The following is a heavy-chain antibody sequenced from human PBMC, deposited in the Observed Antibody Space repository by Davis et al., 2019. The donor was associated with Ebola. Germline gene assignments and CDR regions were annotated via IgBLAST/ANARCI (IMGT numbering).Heavy chain of an antibody. J-gene: IGHJ3*02. V-gene: IGHV4-59*08. CDR3: ARHRSQSWARDAFDI. CDR2: IFYKGDT. Sequence: PSETLSLTCTVSNGSISPYYWSWIRQSPGKEPEWIAYIFYKGDTRYNPSLRSRVTISVDTSRNQFFLTLKSMTAADTGLYYCARHRSQSWARDAFDIWGQGTMVTVSS. D-gene: IGHD3-16*01. CDR1: NGSISPYY.